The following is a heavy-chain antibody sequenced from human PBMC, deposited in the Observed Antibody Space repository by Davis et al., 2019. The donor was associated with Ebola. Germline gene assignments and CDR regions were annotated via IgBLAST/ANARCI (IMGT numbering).Heavy chain of an antibody. CDR1: GGSFSGYY. CDR2: ISSSSSTI. D-gene: IGHD3-3*01. Sequence: LSLTCAVYGGSFSGYYWSWVRQAPGKGLEWVSYISSSSSTIYYADSVKGRFTISRDNAKNSLYRQIDSLRAEDTAVYYCASFKIFGVVFDYWGQGTLVTVSS. J-gene: IGHJ4*02. V-gene: IGHV3-11*04. CDR3: ASFKIFGVVFDY.